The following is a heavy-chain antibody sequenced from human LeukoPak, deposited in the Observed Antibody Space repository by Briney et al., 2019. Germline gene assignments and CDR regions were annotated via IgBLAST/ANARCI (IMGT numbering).Heavy chain of an antibody. CDR3: AKDRGSGWYENWFHP. V-gene: IGHV3-23*01. Sequence: PGGSLRLSCEASGFTFGSHAMYWVRQAPGKGLEWVAGIFGSGGSPHYADPVKGRFTTSRDNSKSTLFLQMNSLRAEDTAVYYCAKDRGSGWYENWFHPWGQGTLVTVSS. CDR1: GFTFGSHA. CDR2: IFGSGGSP. J-gene: IGHJ5*02. D-gene: IGHD6-19*01.